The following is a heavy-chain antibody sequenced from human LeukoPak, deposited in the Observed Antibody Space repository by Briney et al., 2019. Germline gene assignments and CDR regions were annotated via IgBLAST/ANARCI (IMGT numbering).Heavy chain of an antibody. CDR3: AREYYYDSSGYPPGY. CDR2: INPNSGGT. V-gene: IGHV1-2*02. CDR1: GYTFTGYY. J-gene: IGHJ4*02. Sequence: ASVKVSCKASGYTFTGYYMHWVRQAPGQGLEWMGWINPNSGGTNYAQKFRGRVTMTRDTSISTAYMELSRLRSDDTAVYYCAREYYYDSSGYPPGYWGQGTLVTGSS. D-gene: IGHD3-22*01.